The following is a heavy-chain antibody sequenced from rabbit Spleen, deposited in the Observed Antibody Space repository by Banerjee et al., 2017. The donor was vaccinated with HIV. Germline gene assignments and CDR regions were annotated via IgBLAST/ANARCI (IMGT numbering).Heavy chain of an antibody. CDR3: VRDIKTAGVVFSV. D-gene: IGHD4-2*01. J-gene: IGHJ4*01. Sequence: QEQLVESGGGLVQPEGSLTLTCTGSGFDFSSNAMCWVRQAPGKGLEWIACIYDHDGTYYASWAKGRFTISRSTSLNTADLKMTSLTAADTATYFCVRDIKTAGVVFSVWGPGTLVTVS. CDR2: IYDHDGT. CDR1: GFDFSSNA. V-gene: IGHV1S47*01.